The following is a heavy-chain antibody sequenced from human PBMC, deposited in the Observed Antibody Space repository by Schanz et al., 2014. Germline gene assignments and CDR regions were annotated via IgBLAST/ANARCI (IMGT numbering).Heavy chain of an antibody. J-gene: IGHJ3*02. Sequence: QVQLVESGGGVVQPGRSLRLSCAASGFTFSDYYMSWIRQAPGKGLEWVSCTNGDGTNAKYADSVKGRFTISRDNAKKTLSLQMISLRAEDTAIYFCTRSYYDFSWGSYRFRAFDIWGQGTTVIVSS. CDR2: TNGDGTNA. V-gene: IGHV3-11*06. D-gene: IGHD3-16*02. CDR3: TRSYYDFSWGSYRFRAFDI. CDR1: GFTFSDYY.